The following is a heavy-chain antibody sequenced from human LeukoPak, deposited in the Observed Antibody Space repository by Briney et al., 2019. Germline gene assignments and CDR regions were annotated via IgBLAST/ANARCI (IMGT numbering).Heavy chain of an antibody. CDR2: IRSKAYGGTT. V-gene: IGHV3-49*04. D-gene: IGHD3-22*01. Sequence: GGSLRLSCAASGFTFSSYSMNWVRQAPGKGLEWVGFIRSKAYGGTTEYAASVKGRFTISRDDSKSIAYLQMNSLKTEDTAVYYCTRAPTYYYDSSGYYLRYWGQGTLVTVSS. J-gene: IGHJ4*02. CDR3: TRAPTYYYDSSGYYLRY. CDR1: GFTFSSYS.